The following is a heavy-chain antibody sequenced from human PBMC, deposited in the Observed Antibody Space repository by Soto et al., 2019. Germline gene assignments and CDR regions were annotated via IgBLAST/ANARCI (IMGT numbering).Heavy chain of an antibody. V-gene: IGHV4-59*01. CDR2: IFHTGTP. CDR3: AREASVGTSPFYNSGWYAYFDY. Sequence: SLTCTVSGGSISPYYWSWIRHPPGGGLEWIGYIFHTGTPRYSPSLESRVTISVDSSKNQVYLKLTSVNAADTAVYFCAREASVGTSPFYNSGWYAYFDYWGPAALVPVSS. J-gene: IGHJ4*02. CDR1: GGSISPYY. D-gene: IGHD6-19*01.